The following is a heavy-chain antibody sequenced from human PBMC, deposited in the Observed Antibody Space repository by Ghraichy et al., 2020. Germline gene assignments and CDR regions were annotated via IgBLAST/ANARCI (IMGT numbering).Heavy chain of an antibody. CDR1: GGSISSYY. V-gene: IGHV4-59*01. D-gene: IGHD6-13*01. CDR3: ARCSSSWYFRYYFDY. Sequence: SETLSPTCTVSGGSISSYYWSWIRQPPGKGLEWIGYIYYSGSTNYNPSLKSRVTISVDTSKNQFSLKLSSVTAADTAVYYCARCSSSWYFRYYFDYWGQGTLVTVSS. CDR2: IYYSGST. J-gene: IGHJ4*02.